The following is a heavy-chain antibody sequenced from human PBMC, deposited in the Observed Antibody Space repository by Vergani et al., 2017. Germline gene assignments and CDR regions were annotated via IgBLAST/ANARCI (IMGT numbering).Heavy chain of an antibody. CDR3: TKGSRGYTGYFFDY. Sequence: VQLVESGGGVVQPGKSLRLSCAASGFTFSNYGMHWVRQAPGKGLEWVSSVSGSSATPYYADSVKGRFIISRDNSKNTLHLQMNSLRADDTAVYYCTKGSRGYTGYFFDYWGQGTLATVSS. CDR1: GFTFSNYG. CDR2: VSGSSATP. V-gene: IGHV3-23*04. J-gene: IGHJ4*02. D-gene: IGHD5-12*01.